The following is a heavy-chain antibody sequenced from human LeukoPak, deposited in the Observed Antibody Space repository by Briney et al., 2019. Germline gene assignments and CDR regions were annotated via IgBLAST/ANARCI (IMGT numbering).Heavy chain of an antibody. J-gene: IGHJ4*02. Sequence: SETLSLTCTVSGGSITSSSYYWGWLRQPPGRGLQWIGSFYYSGSTYYNPSLKSRVTIYVDTSKNQFSLKLSSVTAADTAVYYCARGRRDGYNLEYFDKWGQGTLVTVSS. CDR1: GGSITSSSYY. D-gene: IGHD5-24*01. CDR2: FYYSGST. V-gene: IGHV4-39*01. CDR3: ARGRRDGYNLEYFDK.